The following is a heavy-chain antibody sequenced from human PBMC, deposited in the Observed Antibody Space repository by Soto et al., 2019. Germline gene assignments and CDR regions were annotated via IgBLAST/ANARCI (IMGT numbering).Heavy chain of an antibody. CDR2: IIPISGTT. V-gene: IGHV1-69*13. D-gene: IGHD2-8*01. J-gene: IGHJ6*02. Sequence: ASVKVSCKASGDVFRSYGINWVRQAPGQGLKWMGGIIPISGTTNYAQKFQGRVAITADESTDTVYMELSRLRSEDTAVYFCARVRCFNGLCHTADYGMDVWGQGTTVTVSS. CDR3: ARVRCFNGLCHTADYGMDV. CDR1: GDVFRSYG.